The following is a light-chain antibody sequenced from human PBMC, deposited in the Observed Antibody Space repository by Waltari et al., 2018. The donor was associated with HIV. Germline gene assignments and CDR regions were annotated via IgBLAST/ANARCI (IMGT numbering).Light chain of an antibody. V-gene: IGKV3-11*01. CDR2: DAT. J-gene: IGKJ5*01. Sequence: EIVLTQSPATLSLSPGERATLSCRASQRVSSYLAWYQQKPGQAPRLLIYDATNRATGIPGRFSGSGSGTNFTLTISSLEPEDFAVYYCQQRSNWPPITFGQGTRLDIK. CDR3: QQRSNWPPIT. CDR1: QRVSSY.